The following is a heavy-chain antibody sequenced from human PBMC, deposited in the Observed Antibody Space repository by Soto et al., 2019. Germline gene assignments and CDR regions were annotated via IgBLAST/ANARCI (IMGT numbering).Heavy chain of an antibody. CDR3: VRDWGGRINALDF. J-gene: IGHJ3*01. D-gene: IGHD3-16*01. Sequence: QGHMVQSGGEVKKPGASVKVSCKASGYTFTNYGISWVRQAPGQGLERVGWISPYSGHTNYARRLQGRVLMTMDSLATTVYMERSSLRSDYTPVYCCVRDWGGRINALDFWGQGTMVTVSS. CDR2: ISPYSGHT. V-gene: IGHV1-18*04. CDR1: GYTFTNYG.